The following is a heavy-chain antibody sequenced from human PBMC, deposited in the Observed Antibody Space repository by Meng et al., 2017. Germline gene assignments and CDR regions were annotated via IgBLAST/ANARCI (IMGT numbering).Heavy chain of an antibody. Sequence: VQLVESGGGLVQSGGSLRSYCTASGFTFRNYWMHWVRQAPGKGLVWVSRIKPDGTMTVYADSVKCRFTLSSDNAPHPLSLHMTSLRSDDTAVYYCARSYWFAPWGPGTLVTVSS. CDR3: ARSYWFAP. CDR2: IKPDGTMT. CDR1: GFTFRNYW. V-gene: IGHV3-74*01. J-gene: IGHJ5*02.